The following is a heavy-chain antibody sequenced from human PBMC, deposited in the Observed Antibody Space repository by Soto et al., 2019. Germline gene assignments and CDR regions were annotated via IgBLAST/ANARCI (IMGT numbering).Heavy chain of an antibody. Sequence: EVQVLDSGGGLVQPGGSLRVSCAASGFRFSSYAMSWVRQAPGKGLEWVSGISGSGGSTYYADSVKGRFTISRDNSKNTLFLQMNRLRAEDTAVYYCAKENTVTTSGDAFDIWGQGKMVTVCS. CDR2: ISGSGGST. D-gene: IGHD4-17*01. CDR1: GFRFSSYA. J-gene: IGHJ3*02. CDR3: AKENTVTTSGDAFDI. V-gene: IGHV3-23*01.